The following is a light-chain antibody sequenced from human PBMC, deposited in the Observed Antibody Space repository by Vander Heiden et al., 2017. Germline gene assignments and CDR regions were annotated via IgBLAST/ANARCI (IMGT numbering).Light chain of an antibody. CDR1: QGTSSY. CDR2: AAS. J-gene: IGKJ2*01. V-gene: IGKV1-8*01. CDR3: QQYYSYQT. Sequence: AIRMTQSPSSLSASTGDRVTITCRASQGTSSYLAWYQQKPGKAPKLLIYAASTLQSGVPSRFSGSGSGTDFTLTISCLQSEDFATYYCQQYYSYQTFGQGTKLEIK.